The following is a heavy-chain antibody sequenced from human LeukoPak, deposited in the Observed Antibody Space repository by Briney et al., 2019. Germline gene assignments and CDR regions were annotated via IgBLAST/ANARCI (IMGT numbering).Heavy chain of an antibody. CDR1: GGSISSYY. J-gene: IGHJ4*02. D-gene: IGHD5-12*01. Sequence: SETLSITCTVSGGSISSYYWSWIRQPPGKGLEWIGYIYYSGSTNYNPSLKSRVTISVDTSKNQFSLKLSSVTAADTAVYYCASSPLYGGYPGYFDYWGQGTLVTVSS. CDR2: IYYSGST. CDR3: ASSPLYGGYPGYFDY. V-gene: IGHV4-59*08.